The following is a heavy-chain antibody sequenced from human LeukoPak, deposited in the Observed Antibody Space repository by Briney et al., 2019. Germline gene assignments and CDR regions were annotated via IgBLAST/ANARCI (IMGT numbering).Heavy chain of an antibody. D-gene: IGHD5-18*01. V-gene: IGHV4-39*01. CDR1: GGSISSSSYY. CDR2: IYYSGST. Sequence: LETLSLTCTVSGGSISSSSYYWGWIRQPPGKGLEWIGSIYYSGSTYYNPSLKSRVTISVDTSKNQFSLKLSSVTAADTAVYYCARLPTAMAYGTTFDYWGQGTLVTVSS. J-gene: IGHJ4*02. CDR3: ARLPTAMAYGTTFDY.